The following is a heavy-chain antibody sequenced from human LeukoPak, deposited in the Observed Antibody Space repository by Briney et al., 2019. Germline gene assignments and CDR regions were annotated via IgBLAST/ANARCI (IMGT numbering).Heavy chain of an antibody. J-gene: IGHJ3*02. Sequence: GGSLRLSCAASGFAFSTYTINWVRQAPGKGLEWVSSISSTSSSIYYADSMKGRFTISRDDAKYSVFLQMNSLRVEDTAMYYCARRRGYYEVDAYDIWGQGTMVAVSS. D-gene: IGHD3-22*01. CDR2: ISSTSSSI. CDR3: ARRRGYYEVDAYDI. V-gene: IGHV3-21*06. CDR1: GFAFSTYT.